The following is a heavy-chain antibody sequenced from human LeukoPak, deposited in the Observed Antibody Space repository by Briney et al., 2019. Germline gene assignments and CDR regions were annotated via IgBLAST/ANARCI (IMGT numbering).Heavy chain of an antibody. CDR3: ARQGSSIDIDY. J-gene: IGHJ4*02. D-gene: IGHD6-13*01. Sequence: PSETLSLTCTVSGGSISTHYWSWIRQPAGKGLEWIGRIHTNGNTNYNPSLKSRVTMSIDMSKNQFSLKLNSVTAADTAVYYCARQGSSIDIDYWGQGTLVTVSS. CDR1: GGSISTHY. CDR2: IHTNGNT. V-gene: IGHV4-4*07.